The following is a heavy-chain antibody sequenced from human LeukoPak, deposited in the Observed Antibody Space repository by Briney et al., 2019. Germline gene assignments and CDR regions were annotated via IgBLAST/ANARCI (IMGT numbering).Heavy chain of an antibody. J-gene: IGHJ4*02. V-gene: IGHV3-23*01. Sequence: AGGSLRLSCAASGFAFSSYTMSWVRQAPGKGLEWVSVISGSGDTTYYADSVKGRFTFSRDNSKNTLYLQMNSLRAEDTAVYYCARDRYGSGSYYYFDSWGQGTLVTVSS. CDR1: GFAFSSYT. CDR3: ARDRYGSGSYYYFDS. CDR2: ISGSGDTT. D-gene: IGHD3-10*01.